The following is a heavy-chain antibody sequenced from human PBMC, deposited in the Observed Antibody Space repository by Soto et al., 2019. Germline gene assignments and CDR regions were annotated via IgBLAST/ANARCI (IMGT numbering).Heavy chain of an antibody. CDR2: ISAYNGNT. V-gene: IGHV1-18*01. CDR3: AREATYYDFWSGSRRWFDP. CDR1: GYTFTSYG. Sequence: QVQLVQSGAEVKKPGASVKVSCKASGYTFTSYGISWVRQAPGQGLEWMGWISAYNGNTNYAQKLQGRVTMTTDTPTSTAYMELRSLRSDDTAVYYCAREATYYDFWSGSRRWFDPWGQGTLVTVSS. J-gene: IGHJ5*02. D-gene: IGHD3-3*01.